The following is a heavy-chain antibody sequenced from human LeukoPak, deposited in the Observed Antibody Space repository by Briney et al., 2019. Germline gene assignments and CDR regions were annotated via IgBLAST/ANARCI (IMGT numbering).Heavy chain of an antibody. Sequence: PSETLSLTCAVYGGSFSGYYWSWIRQPPGKGLEWIGEINHSGSTNYNPSLKSRVTISVDTSKNQFSLKLSSVTAADTAVNYCARVSDCSGGSCYVWYFDYWGQGTLVTVSS. CDR2: INHSGST. CDR3: ARVSDCSGGSCYVWYFDY. D-gene: IGHD2-15*01. V-gene: IGHV4-34*01. J-gene: IGHJ4*02. CDR1: GGSFSGYY.